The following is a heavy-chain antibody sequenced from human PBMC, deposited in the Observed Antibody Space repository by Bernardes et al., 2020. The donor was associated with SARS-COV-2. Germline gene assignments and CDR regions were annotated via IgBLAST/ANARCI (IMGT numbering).Heavy chain of an antibody. CDR2: IIPIFGTA. CDR1: GGTFSSYA. V-gene: IGHV1-69*13. J-gene: IGHJ6*02. D-gene: IGHD5-12*01. CDR3: ARGGGWLQHPDYYGMDV. Sequence: SLKVSCKASGGTFSSYAISWVRQAPGQGLEWMGRIIPIFGTANYAQKFQGRVTITADESTSTAYMVLSSLRSEDTAVYYCARGGGWLQHPDYYGMDVWGQGTTVTVSS.